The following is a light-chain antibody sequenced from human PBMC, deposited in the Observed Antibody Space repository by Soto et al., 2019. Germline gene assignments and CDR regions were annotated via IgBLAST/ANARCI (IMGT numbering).Light chain of an antibody. Sequence: DIVMTQSPDSLAVSLGERATINCKSSQTVFYSSNNKNYLAWYQQKPGQPPKLLIYWASTRESGVPDRFGGSGSGTDFTLTISSLQAEDVAVYYCQQYCTTPRTFGQGTKLEIK. CDR2: WAS. CDR1: QTVFYSSNNKNY. J-gene: IGKJ2*01. CDR3: QQYCTTPRT. V-gene: IGKV4-1*01.